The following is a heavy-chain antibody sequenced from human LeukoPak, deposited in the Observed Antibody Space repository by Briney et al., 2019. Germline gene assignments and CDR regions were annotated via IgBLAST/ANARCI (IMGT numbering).Heavy chain of an antibody. CDR1: GFTFSGYG. J-gene: IGHJ6*03. V-gene: IGHV3-30*02. D-gene: IGHD3-9*01. CDR2: IRYDGSNK. Sequence: PGGSLRLSCAASGFTFSGYGMHWVRQAPGKGLEWVAFIRYDGSNKYYADSVKGRFTISRDNSKNTLYLQMNSLRAEDTAVYYCAKDGIRGMTLILYDIPPQYMDVWGKGTTVTISS. CDR3: AKDGIRGMTLILYDIPPQYMDV.